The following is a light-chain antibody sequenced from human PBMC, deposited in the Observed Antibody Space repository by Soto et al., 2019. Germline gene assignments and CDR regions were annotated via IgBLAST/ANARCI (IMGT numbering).Light chain of an antibody. J-gene: IGKJ2*02. V-gene: IGKV3-15*01. Sequence: EIVMTQSPATLSVSPGERATLSCRASQSVSSNLAWYQQKPGQAPRLLIYGASTRATGIPARISGSGSGTEFTLTISSLRSEDFAVYYCQQYNNWPPGTFGQGNKLEIK. CDR2: GAS. CDR1: QSVSSN. CDR3: QQYNNWPPGT.